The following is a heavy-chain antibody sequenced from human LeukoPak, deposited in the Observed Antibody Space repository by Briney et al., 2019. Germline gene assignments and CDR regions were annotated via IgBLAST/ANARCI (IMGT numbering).Heavy chain of an antibody. CDR1: GFTFSSYA. CDR3: AGGSLYDYVWGSYRYNYYYYGMDV. D-gene: IGHD3-16*02. V-gene: IGHV3-30-3*01. J-gene: IGHJ6*02. Sequence: GRSLRLSCAASGFTFSSYAMHWVRQAPGKGLEWVAVISYDGSNKYYADSVKGRFTISRDNSKNTLYLQMNSLRAEDTAVYYCAGGSLYDYVWGSYRYNYYYYGMDVWGQGTTVTVSS. CDR2: ISYDGSNK.